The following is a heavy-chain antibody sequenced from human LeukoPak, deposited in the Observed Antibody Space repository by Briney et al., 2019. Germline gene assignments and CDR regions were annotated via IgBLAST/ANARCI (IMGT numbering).Heavy chain of an antibody. V-gene: IGHV3-11*04. CDR3: GRAPPASTDV. J-gene: IGHJ6*04. D-gene: IGHD2-2*01. Sequence: PGGSLRLSCAASGFIFSDYYMTWVRQAPGKGLEWVSFISGSGGNRQYADSVKGRFTISRDNAQNSLYLQMNSLRVEDTAVYYCGRAPPASTDVWGKGTTVTVSS. CDR1: GFIFSDYY. CDR2: ISGSGGNR.